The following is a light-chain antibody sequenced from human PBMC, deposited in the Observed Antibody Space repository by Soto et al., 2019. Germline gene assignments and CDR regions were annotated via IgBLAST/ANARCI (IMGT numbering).Light chain of an antibody. CDR2: DVS. J-gene: IGLJ2*01. Sequence: QSVLTQPASVSGSPGQSITISCTGTRSDIGGYNYVSWYQQHPGKAPKLMIYDVSYRPSGVSNRFSGSKSDNTASLTISGLQAEDEADYYCSSYTSSSPLVFGGGTKLTVL. CDR1: RSDIGGYNY. V-gene: IGLV2-14*03. CDR3: SSYTSSSPLV.